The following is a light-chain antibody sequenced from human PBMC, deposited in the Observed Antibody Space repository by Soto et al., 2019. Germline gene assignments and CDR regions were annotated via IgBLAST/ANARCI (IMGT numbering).Light chain of an antibody. CDR1: QDISNF. CDR2: AAS. CDR3: QVVNTYLGWIT. J-gene: IGKJ3*01. V-gene: IGKV1-9*01. Sequence: IQLTQSPSSLSVSVGDRVIITCRASQDISNFLAWYQQKPGKAPQLLIYAASTLQTGVPSRFSGSGSGTDFTLTISSLQPEDFATYYCQVVNTYLGWITFGPGNKVDV.